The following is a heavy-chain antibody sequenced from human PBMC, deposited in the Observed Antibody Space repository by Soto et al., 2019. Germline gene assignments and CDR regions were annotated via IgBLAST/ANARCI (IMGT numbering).Heavy chain of an antibody. J-gene: IGHJ5*02. CDR2: INPNSGAT. CDR1: GYTFIYYY. V-gene: IGHV1-2*04. D-gene: IGHD6-19*01. Sequence: GASVKVSCKASGYTFIYYYIHWVRQAPGQGLEWMGWINPNSGATNSAQKFQDWVTMTRDTSISTAYMELRSLRSDDTAVYYCARVKGSGWLNWFDPWGQGTPVTVSS. CDR3: ARVKGSGWLNWFDP.